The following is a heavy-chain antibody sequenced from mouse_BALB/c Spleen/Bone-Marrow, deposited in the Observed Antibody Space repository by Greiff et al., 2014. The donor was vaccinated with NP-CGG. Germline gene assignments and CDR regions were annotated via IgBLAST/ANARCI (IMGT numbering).Heavy chain of an antibody. Sequence: QVQLQQPGAELMKPGASVKISCKTSGYTFSSYWIEWVKQRPGHGLEWIGEILPGSGSTNSNEKFKGKATFTADTSSITAYMQLSSLTSKDSAVYYCARELGLRLAYWGQGTLVTVSA. V-gene: IGHV1-9*01. D-gene: IGHD3-1*01. J-gene: IGHJ3*01. CDR3: ARELGLRLAY. CDR2: ILPGSGST. CDR1: GYTFSSYW.